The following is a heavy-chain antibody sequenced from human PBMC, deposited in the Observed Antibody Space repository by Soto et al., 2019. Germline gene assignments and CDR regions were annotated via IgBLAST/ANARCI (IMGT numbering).Heavy chain of an antibody. D-gene: IGHD1-26*01. CDR3: VRSRRIVTEGFDY. CDR2: IFSSGST. Sequence: SETLSLTCVSISFGTNYWSWIRQTTGKGLEWLGYIFSSGSTHYNSSLKSRATISIDTTKNQFSLKLSPVTAADTAVYYCVRSRRIVTEGFDYWGQGTLVTVSS. J-gene: IGHJ4*02. CDR1: ISFGTNY. V-gene: IGHV4-59*08.